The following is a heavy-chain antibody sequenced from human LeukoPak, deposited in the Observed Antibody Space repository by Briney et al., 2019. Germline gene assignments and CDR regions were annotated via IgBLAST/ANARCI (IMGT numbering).Heavy chain of an antibody. CDR3: ARGPIASTGTFDY. CDR2: INPNSGGT. CDR1: AYTFISYY. D-gene: IGHD6-13*01. J-gene: IGHJ4*02. V-gene: IGHV1-2*02. Sequence: AAVKVSCKSSAYTFISYYIHWVRQAPGQGLGWMGLINPNSGGTNYSQKFQGRGTMTRDTSISTAYMELSRLRSDDTAVYYCARGPIASTGTFDYWGQGTLVIVSS.